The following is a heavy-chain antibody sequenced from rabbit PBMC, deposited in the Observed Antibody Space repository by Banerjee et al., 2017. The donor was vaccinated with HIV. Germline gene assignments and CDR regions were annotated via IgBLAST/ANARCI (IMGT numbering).Heavy chain of an antibody. CDR1: GIDFSSYYY. CDR3: ARVGSAGGYYPKYFNL. Sequence: QSLEESGGGLVKPGGTLTLTCKASGIDFSSYYYMCWVRQAPGKGLELIARIDTGSGSIYYASWVNGRFTISGSTSLNTVDLKMTSLTAADTATYFCARVGSAGGYYPKYFNLWGPGTLVTVS. V-gene: IGHV1S43*01. J-gene: IGHJ4*01. D-gene: IGHD1-1*01. CDR2: IDTGSGSI.